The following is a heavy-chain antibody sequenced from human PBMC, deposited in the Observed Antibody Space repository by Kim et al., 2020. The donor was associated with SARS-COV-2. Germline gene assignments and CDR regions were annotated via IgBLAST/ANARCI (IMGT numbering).Heavy chain of an antibody. V-gene: IGHV3-30*18. CDR1: GFTFSSYG. CDR3: AKVGGYNAFDI. D-gene: IGHD6-13*01. CDR2: ISYDGSNK. J-gene: IGHJ3*02. Sequence: GGSLRLSCAASGFTFSSYGMHWVRQAPGKGLEWVAVISYDGSNKYYADSVKGRFTISRDNSKNTLYLQMNSLRAEDTAVYYCAKVGGYNAFDIWGQGTMVTVSS.